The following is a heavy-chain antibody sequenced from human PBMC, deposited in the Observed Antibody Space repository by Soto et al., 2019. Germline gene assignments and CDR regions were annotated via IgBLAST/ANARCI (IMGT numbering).Heavy chain of an antibody. CDR2: IIPILGIT. Sequence: QVQLVQSGAEVKKPGSSVKVSCKASGGTFSTYIVTWVRQAPGQGLEWMGRIIPILGITDYAQKFQGRVTITADTSTNTVYMELSSLRSEDTAVYFCARDLPYSYDSSGHPRGGGFDIWGQGTMVTVSS. V-gene: IGHV1-69*08. CDR3: ARDLPYSYDSSGHPRGGGFDI. CDR1: GGTFSTYI. D-gene: IGHD3-22*01. J-gene: IGHJ3*02.